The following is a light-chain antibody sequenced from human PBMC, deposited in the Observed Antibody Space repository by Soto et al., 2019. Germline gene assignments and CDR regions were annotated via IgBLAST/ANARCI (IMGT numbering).Light chain of an antibody. J-gene: IGKJ1*01. CDR2: DAS. CDR1: QSISSW. Sequence: DIQVTQSHSTLSASVGDRVTITCRPSQSISSWLAWYQQKPGKAPKLLIYDASSLESGVPSRFSGSGSGTEFTLTISSLQPDDFATYYCQQYNSYSWTFGQGTKVDIK. V-gene: IGKV1-5*01. CDR3: QQYNSYSWT.